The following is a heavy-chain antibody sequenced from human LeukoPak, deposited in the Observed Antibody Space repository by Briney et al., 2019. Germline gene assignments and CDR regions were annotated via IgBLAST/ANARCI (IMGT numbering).Heavy chain of an antibody. CDR2: IIPIFGTA. D-gene: IGHD5-24*01. CDR1: GGTFSSYA. Sequence: SVKVSCKASGGTFSSYAISWVRQAPGQGLEWMGGIIPIFGTANYAQKFQGRVTITADESTSTAYMELSSLRSEDTAVYYCARRDGYNSPFGYWGQGTLVTVSS. J-gene: IGHJ4*02. V-gene: IGHV1-69*13. CDR3: ARRDGYNSPFGY.